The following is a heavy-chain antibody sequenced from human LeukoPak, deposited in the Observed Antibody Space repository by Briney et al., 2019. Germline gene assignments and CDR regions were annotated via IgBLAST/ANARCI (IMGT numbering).Heavy chain of an antibody. D-gene: IGHD3-10*01. Sequence: GESLKISCEASGYSFTTYWIGWVRQMPGKGLEWMGIIYPGDSDTRYSPSFQGQVTISADKSINTAYLQWSSLKASDTAIYYCARQHGSGSYYSRAIDYWGQGTLVTVSS. V-gene: IGHV5-51*01. CDR3: ARQHGSGSYYSRAIDY. J-gene: IGHJ4*02. CDR2: IYPGDSDT. CDR1: GYSFTTYW.